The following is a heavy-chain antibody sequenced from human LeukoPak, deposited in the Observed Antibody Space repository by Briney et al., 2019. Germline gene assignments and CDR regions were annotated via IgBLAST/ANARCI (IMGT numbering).Heavy chain of an antibody. D-gene: IGHD3-10*01. CDR1: GYSISSGYY. V-gene: IGHV4-38-2*02. Sequence: PSETLSLTCTVSGYSISSGYYWGWIRQPPGKGLEWIGSIYHSGSTYYNPSLKSRVTISVDTSKNQFSLKLSSVTAADTAVYYCARVNYYGSGSYYFDYWGQGTLVTVSS. CDR3: ARVNYYGSGSYYFDY. J-gene: IGHJ4*02. CDR2: IYHSGST.